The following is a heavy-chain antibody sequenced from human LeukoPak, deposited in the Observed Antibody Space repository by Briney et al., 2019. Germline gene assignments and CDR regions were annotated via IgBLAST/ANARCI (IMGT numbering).Heavy chain of an antibody. CDR1: GFTFSSYA. Sequence: GGSLRLSCAASGFTFSSYAMSWVRQAPGKGLEWVSVIYSGGSTYYADSVKGRFTISRDNSKNTLYLQMNSLRAEDTAVYYCARAGVGATTNHFDYWGQGTLVTVSS. CDR3: ARAGVGATTNHFDY. D-gene: IGHD1-26*01. CDR2: IYSGGST. J-gene: IGHJ4*02. V-gene: IGHV3-53*01.